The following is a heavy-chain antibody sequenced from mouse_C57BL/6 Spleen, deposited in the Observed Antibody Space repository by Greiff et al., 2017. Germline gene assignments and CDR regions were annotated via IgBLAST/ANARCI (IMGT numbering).Heavy chain of an antibody. D-gene: IGHD2-13*01. Sequence: VQLQQPGAELVKPGASVKMSCKASGYTFTSHWITWVKQRPGQGLEWIGDIYPGSGSTNYNEKFKSKATLTVDTSSSTAYMQLSSLTSEDSAVYYCAREGDSLGAMDYWGQGTSVTVSS. CDR3: AREGDSLGAMDY. V-gene: IGHV1-55*01. CDR1: GYTFTSHW. CDR2: IYPGSGST. J-gene: IGHJ4*01.